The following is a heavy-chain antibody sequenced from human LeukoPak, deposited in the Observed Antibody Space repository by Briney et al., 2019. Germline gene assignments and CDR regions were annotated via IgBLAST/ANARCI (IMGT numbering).Heavy chain of an antibody. J-gene: IGHJ4*02. CDR3: AKDQYSSSSASVDY. D-gene: IGHD6-13*01. CDR2: IRGSGGST. Sequence: GGSLRLSCAASGFTFSTHAMSWVRQAPGRGREWVSAIRGSGGSTFYADSVKGRFTISRDNSKNTLYLQMNSLRAEDTALYYCAKDQYSSSSASVDYWGKGTLVTVSS. CDR1: GFTFSTHA. V-gene: IGHV3-23*01.